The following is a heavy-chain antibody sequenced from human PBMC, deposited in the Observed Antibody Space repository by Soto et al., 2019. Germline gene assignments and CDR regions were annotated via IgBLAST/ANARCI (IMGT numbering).Heavy chain of an antibody. V-gene: IGHV4-39*01. D-gene: IGHD2-21*02. J-gene: IGHJ5*02. Sequence: QLQLQESGPELVKPAETLSLTCTVSGGSISSGDYWWGWIRQPPGKGLEYIGIVSYSGTTHYSPSLRSGVVLSVDSSKNQFSLRLSSVTAADTAVYYCARQIGGDRWSLDPWGQGTPVTVFS. CDR1: GGSISSGDYW. CDR3: ARQIGGDRWSLDP. CDR2: VSYSGTT.